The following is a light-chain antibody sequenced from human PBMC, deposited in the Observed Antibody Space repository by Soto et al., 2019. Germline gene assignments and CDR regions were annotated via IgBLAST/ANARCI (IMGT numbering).Light chain of an antibody. V-gene: IGKV3-15*01. CDR3: QQYNNWPRGT. Sequence: EIVLTQSPATLSLSPGERATLSCRASQSVSSYLAWYQQKPGQAPRLLIYGASTRATGIPARFSGSGPGTEFTLTISSLQSEDFAVYYCQQYNNWPRGTFGQGTKVDIK. J-gene: IGKJ1*01. CDR2: GAS. CDR1: QSVSSY.